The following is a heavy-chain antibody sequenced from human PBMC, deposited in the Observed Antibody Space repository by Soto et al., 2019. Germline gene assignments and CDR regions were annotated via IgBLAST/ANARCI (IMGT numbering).Heavy chain of an antibody. CDR1: GFTFSSYG. CDR2: IWYDGSNK. Sequence: ESGGGVVQPGRSLRLSCAASGFTFSSYGMHWVRQAPGKGLEWVAVIWYDGSNKYYADSVKGRFTISRDNSKNTLYLQMNSLRAEDTAVYYCARDGEQWLVTQNFDYWGQGTLVTVSS. D-gene: IGHD6-19*01. CDR3: ARDGEQWLVTQNFDY. V-gene: IGHV3-33*01. J-gene: IGHJ4*02.